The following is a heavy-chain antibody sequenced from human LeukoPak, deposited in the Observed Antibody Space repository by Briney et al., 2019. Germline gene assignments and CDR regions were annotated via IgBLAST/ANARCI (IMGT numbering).Heavy chain of an antibody. J-gene: IGHJ4*02. CDR3: ARRGAGGDFDS. CDR2: INPNSGGT. Sequence: GASVKVSCKASGYTFTGYYMHWVRQAPGQGLECMGWINPNSGGTNYAQKSQGRVDMTRDTSISTAYMELSRLRSDDTAVYYCARRGAGGDFDSWGQGTLVTVSS. D-gene: IGHD6-13*01. CDR1: GYTFTGYY. V-gene: IGHV1-2*02.